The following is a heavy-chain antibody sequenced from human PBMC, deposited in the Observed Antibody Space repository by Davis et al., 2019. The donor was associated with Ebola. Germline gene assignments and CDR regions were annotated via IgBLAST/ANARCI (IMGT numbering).Heavy chain of an antibody. V-gene: IGHV1-46*01. Sequence: ASVKVSCKASGYTFTSYYMHWVRQAPGQGLEWMGIINPSGGSTSYAQKFQGRVTMTTDTSTSTAYMELRSLRSDDTAVYYCARGGDYWGVGRELDYWGQGTLVTVSS. CDR2: INPSGGST. J-gene: IGHJ4*02. D-gene: IGHD4-17*01. CDR1: GYTFTSYY. CDR3: ARGGDYWGVGRELDY.